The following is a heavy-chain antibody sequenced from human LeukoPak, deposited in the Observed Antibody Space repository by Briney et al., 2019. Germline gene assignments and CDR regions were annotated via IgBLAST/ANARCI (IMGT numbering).Heavy chain of an antibody. CDR1: GFTFSSYA. CDR3: AKDRRYCSGGSCYSLYYGMDV. V-gene: IGHV3-23*01. J-gene: IGHJ6*02. D-gene: IGHD2-15*01. CDR2: LMGRGGST. Sequence: GGSLRLSCAASGFTFSSYAMSWVRRPPGKGREWAQPLMGRGGSTYYADSVKGRFTISRDNSKNTLYLQMNGLRAEDTAVYYCAKDRRYCSGGSCYSLYYGMDVWGQGTTVTVSS.